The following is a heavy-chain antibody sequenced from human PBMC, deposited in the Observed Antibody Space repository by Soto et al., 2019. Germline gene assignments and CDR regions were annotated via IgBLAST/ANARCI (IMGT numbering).Heavy chain of an antibody. CDR1: GYTFTSYG. V-gene: IGHV1-18*04. J-gene: IGHJ4*02. D-gene: IGHD2-15*01. CDR3: ARALLPVVPTTDLVF. Sequence: ASVKVSCKASGYTFTSYGISWVRQAPGQGLEWMGWISAYNGNTNYAQKLQGRVTMTTDTSTSTAYMELRSLRSDDTAVYYCARALLPVVPTTDLVFWGQGTLVTVSS. CDR2: ISAYNGNT.